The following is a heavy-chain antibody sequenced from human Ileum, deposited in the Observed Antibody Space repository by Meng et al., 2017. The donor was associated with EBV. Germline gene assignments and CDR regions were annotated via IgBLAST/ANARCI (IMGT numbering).Heavy chain of an antibody. V-gene: IGHV3-23*04. CDR3: AKGNTVITPLDF. J-gene: IGHJ4*02. D-gene: IGHD4-23*01. CDR1: GDTFSVHW. Sequence: LVDAGGGLIQPWGSLRLACTASGDTFSVHWMHWVRQAPGKGLGWVSVISGSGGVTYYADSVKGRFTISRDNSKNTLYLQMNSLRAEDTAVYYCAKGNTVITPLDFWGQGSLVTVSS. CDR2: ISGSGGVT.